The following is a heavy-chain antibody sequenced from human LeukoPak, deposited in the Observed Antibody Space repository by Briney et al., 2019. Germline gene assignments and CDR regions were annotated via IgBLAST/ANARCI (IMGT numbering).Heavy chain of an antibody. V-gene: IGHV4-59*12. D-gene: IGHD6-6*01. CDR3: ARDSSSDLTGY. CDR1: GGSISSYY. CDR2: IYYSGST. J-gene: IGHJ4*02. Sequence: SETLSLTCTVSGGSISSYYWSWIRQPPGKGLEWIGYIYYSGSTNYNPSLKSRVTISVDTSKNQFSLKLSSATAADTAVYYCARDSSSDLTGYWGQGTLVTVSS.